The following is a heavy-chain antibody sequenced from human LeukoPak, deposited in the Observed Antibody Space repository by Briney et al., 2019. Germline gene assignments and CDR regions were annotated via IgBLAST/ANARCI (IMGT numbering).Heavy chain of an antibody. J-gene: IGHJ4*02. Sequence: WSSVKVSCKASGGTFSSYAISWVRQAPGQGLEWMGGIIPIFGTANYAQKFQGRVTITTDESTSTAYMELSSLRSEDTAVYYCARDVGYCSSTSCYTLDYWGQGTLVTVSS. CDR1: GGTFSSYA. CDR3: ARDVGYCSSTSCYTLDY. V-gene: IGHV1-69*05. D-gene: IGHD2-2*02. CDR2: IIPIFGTA.